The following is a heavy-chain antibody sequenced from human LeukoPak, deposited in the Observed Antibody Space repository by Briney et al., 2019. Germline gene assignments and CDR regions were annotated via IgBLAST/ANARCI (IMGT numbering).Heavy chain of an antibody. D-gene: IGHD2-15*01. CDR2: ISSTSSFI. Sequence: GGSLRLSCAASGFAFSSYTITWVRQAPGKGLEWVSSISSTSSFIFYADSVKGRFTISRDNAKNSLYLQMNSLRAEDTAVYYCARAAGPFDYWGPGTLVTVSS. CDR3: ARAAGPFDY. V-gene: IGHV3-21*01. J-gene: IGHJ4*02. CDR1: GFAFSSYT.